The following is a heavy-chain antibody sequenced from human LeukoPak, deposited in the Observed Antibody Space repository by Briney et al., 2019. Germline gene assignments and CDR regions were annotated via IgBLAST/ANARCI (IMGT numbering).Heavy chain of an antibody. J-gene: IGHJ4*02. V-gene: IGHV3-23*01. Sequence: GRSLRLSCAASGFTFSSYAMSWVRLAPGKGLEWVSAISGSGGSTYYADSVKGRFTISRDNSKNTLYLQMNSLRAEDTAVYCCAKDRSIAARRPPFDSWGQGTLVTVSS. CDR2: ISGSGGST. CDR1: GFTFSSYA. CDR3: AKDRSIAARRPPFDS. D-gene: IGHD6-6*01.